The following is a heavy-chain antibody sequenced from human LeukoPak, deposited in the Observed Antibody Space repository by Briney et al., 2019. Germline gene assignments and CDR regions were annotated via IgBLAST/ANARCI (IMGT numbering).Heavy chain of an antibody. CDR3: ARVTGYRIEDYFDY. V-gene: IGHV4-34*01. Sequence: SETLSLTCAVYGGSFSGYYWSWIRQPPGKGLEWIGEINHSGSTNYNPSLKSRVTISVETSKNEFSLKLRSVTAADTAVYYCARVTGYRIEDYFDYWGQGTLVTVSS. J-gene: IGHJ4*02. CDR1: GGSFSGYY. D-gene: IGHD6-13*01. CDR2: INHSGST.